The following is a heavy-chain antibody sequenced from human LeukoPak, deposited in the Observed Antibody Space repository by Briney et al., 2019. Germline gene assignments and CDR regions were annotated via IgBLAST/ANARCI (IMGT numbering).Heavy chain of an antibody. V-gene: IGHV3-23*01. CDR2: FTGSGGTT. CDR1: GSTFSDYA. CDR3: ATRSIAGVTTPTPFDY. Sequence: PGRSLRLSCAALGSTFSDYAMNWFRQSPGKALEWGSSFTGSGGTTSYADSVRAQSTRSRDNTKNTLYLQITTPRAEDTAIYYRATRSIAGVTTPTPFDYWGQGALVTVSS. J-gene: IGHJ4*02. D-gene: IGHD1-26*01.